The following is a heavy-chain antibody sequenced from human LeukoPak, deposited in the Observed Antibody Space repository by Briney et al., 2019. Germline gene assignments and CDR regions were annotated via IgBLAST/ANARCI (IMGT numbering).Heavy chain of an antibody. CDR1: GFSFSTYS. CDR2: ISSSSGTI. V-gene: IGHV3-48*02. D-gene: IGHD4-17*01. CDR3: ARTTTLDY. J-gene: IGHJ4*02. Sequence: GGSLRLSCAASGFSFSTYSMNWVRQAPGKGLEWVSYISSSSGTIYYADSVKGRFTISRDNAKNSVYLQMSSLRDDDTAVYYCARTTTLDYWGQGTLVTVSS.